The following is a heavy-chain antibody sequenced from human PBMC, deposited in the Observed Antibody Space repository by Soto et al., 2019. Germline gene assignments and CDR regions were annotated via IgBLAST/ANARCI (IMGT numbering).Heavy chain of an antibody. J-gene: IGHJ4*02. D-gene: IGHD3-10*01. CDR3: AKRGEKTGRNFDC. Sequence: VQLVESGGGLVKPGGSLRLSCAASGFTFSNAWMSWVRQAPGKGLEWVGRIKSKTDGGTTDYAAPVKGRFTISRDDSKNTLYLQMSSLRAEDTAIYYCAKRGEKTGRNFDCWGQGTLVTVSS. V-gene: IGHV3-15*01. CDR2: IKSKTDGGTT. CDR1: GFTFSNAW.